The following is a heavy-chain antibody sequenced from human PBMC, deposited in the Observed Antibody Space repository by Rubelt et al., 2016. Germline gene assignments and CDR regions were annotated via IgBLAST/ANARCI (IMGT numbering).Heavy chain of an antibody. D-gene: IGHD3-16*02. J-gene: IGHJ4*02. CDR2: IYYSGST. V-gene: IGHV4-39*07. Sequence: GKGLEWIGSIYYSGSTNYNPSLKSRVTISVDTSKNQFSLKLSSVTAADTAVYYCARGRYYDYVWGSYRSGYYFDYWGQGTLVTVSS. CDR3: ARGRYYDYVWGSYRSGYYFDY.